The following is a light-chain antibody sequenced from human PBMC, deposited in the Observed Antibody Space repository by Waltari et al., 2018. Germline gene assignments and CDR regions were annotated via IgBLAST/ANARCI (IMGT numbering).Light chain of an antibody. CDR2: GAM. Sequence: ENVLTQSPSTLSLSQGERVTLSCRASHSVSSRYLAWYQQKPGQAPRLLIYGAMNRATGIPDRFSGSGLATDFTFTISRLEPEDSAVYYCQQYGSTPWTFGQGTKVEIK. J-gene: IGKJ1*01. CDR3: QQYGSTPWT. CDR1: HSVSSRY. V-gene: IGKV3-20*01.